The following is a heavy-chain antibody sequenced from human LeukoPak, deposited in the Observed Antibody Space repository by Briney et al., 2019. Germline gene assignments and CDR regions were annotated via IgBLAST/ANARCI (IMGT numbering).Heavy chain of an antibody. J-gene: IGHJ4*02. V-gene: IGHV4-34*01. CDR2: INHSGST. D-gene: IGHD3-10*01. CDR3: ARVVRGLDY. Sequence: SETLSLTCAVYGGSFSGCYWSWIRQPPGKGLEWIGEINHSGSTNYNPSLKSRVTISVDTSKNQFSLKLSSVTAADTAVYYCARVVRGLDYWGQGTLVTVSS. CDR1: GGSFSGCY.